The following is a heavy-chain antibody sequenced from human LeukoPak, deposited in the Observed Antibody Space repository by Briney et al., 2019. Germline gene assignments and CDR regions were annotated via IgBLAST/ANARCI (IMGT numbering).Heavy chain of an antibody. J-gene: IGHJ4*02. V-gene: IGHV3-7*01. CDR1: RITFTDW. CDR3: ASSSSDDFWSGHF. Sequence: GGSLRLTCAASRITFTDWMSWVRQAPGKGLEWVANIKQDGSAKYYVDSVKGRFIISRDNAKKSLFLQMNSLRAEDTAVYYCASSSSDDFWSGHFWGQGTLATVSS. CDR2: IKQDGSAK. D-gene: IGHD3-3*01.